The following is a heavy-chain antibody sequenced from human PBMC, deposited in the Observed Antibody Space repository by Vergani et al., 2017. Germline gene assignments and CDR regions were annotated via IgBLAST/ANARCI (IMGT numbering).Heavy chain of an antibody. CDR1: GFTFSSYS. D-gene: IGHD4-17*01. CDR3: ARDHDYGDYFAGGDY. V-gene: IGHV3-21*01. CDR2: ISSSSSYI. J-gene: IGHJ4*02. Sequence: EVQLVESGGGLVKPGGSLRLSCAASGFTFSSYSMNWVRQAPGKGLEWVSSISSSSSYIYYADSVKGRFTLSRDNAKNSLYLQMNSLRAEDTAVYYCARDHDYGDYFAGGDYWGQGTLVTVSS.